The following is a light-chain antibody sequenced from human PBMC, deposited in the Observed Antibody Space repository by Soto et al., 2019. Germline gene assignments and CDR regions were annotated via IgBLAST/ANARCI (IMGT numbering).Light chain of an antibody. CDR1: QSVLNW. Sequence: IHFAHSPFTLSASVGDRGTLPSRASQSVLNWLAWYQQKPGKAPKLLIYKASSLQSGVPSRFSGSGSGTEFTLTISSLQTDDFATYYCQQYNSYSSWTFGQGTKVDIK. J-gene: IGKJ1*01. CDR2: KAS. CDR3: QQYNSYSSWT. V-gene: IGKV1-5*03.